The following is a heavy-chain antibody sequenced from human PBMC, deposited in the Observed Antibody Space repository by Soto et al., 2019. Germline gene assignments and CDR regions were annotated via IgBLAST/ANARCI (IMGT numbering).Heavy chain of an antibody. V-gene: IGHV3-9*01. J-gene: IGHJ6*04. CDR3: AKDKTQCHEIGIFNV. CDR1: GFTFDDYA. D-gene: IGHD3-3*01. CDR2: IRWNSGSI. Sequence: EVQLVESGGGLVQPGRSLRLSCAASGFTFDDYAMHWVRQAPGKGLEWVSGIRWNSGSIGYADSVKGRFTISRDNAKNSLYLQMNSLRAEDTALYYCAKDKTQCHEIGIFNVWGKGTTVTVSS.